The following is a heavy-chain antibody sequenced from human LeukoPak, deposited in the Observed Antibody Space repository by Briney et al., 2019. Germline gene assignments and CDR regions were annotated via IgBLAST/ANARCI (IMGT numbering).Heavy chain of an antibody. D-gene: IGHD2/OR15-2a*01. CDR1: GFTFSSYA. J-gene: IGHJ5*02. V-gene: IGHV3-30-3*01. CDR3: ARDPQPPRTLYWFDP. Sequence: PGGSLRLSCAASGFTFSSYAMHWVRQAPGKGLEWVAVISYDGSNKYYADSVKGRFTISRDNSKNTLYLQMNSLRAEDTAVYYRARDPQPPRTLYWFDPWGQGTLVTVSS. CDR2: ISYDGSNK.